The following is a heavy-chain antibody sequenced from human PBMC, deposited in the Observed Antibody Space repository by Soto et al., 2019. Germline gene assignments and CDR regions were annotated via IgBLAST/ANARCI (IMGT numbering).Heavy chain of an antibody. CDR1: GYSFSNFG. CDR3: SRAGAYGSFYFFDY. Sequence: ASVKVSCKASGYSFSNFGFTWVRQAPGQGLEWMGWISAYEGNTDLSQKFQGRVTMTTDTSTSTAYMELWYLTSDDTAVYYCSRAGAYGSFYFFDYWGQGTLVTVSS. CDR2: ISAYEGNT. J-gene: IGHJ4*02. D-gene: IGHD3-10*01. V-gene: IGHV1-18*01.